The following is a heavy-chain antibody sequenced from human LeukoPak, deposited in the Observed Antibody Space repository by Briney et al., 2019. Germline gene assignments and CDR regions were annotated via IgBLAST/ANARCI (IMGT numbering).Heavy chain of an antibody. J-gene: IGHJ4*02. CDR2: IYYSGST. V-gene: IGHV4-59*08. D-gene: IGHD5-18*01. CDR3: ASWGSGYSYGYFDY. Sequence: PSETLSLTCTVSGGSISSYYWSWIRQPPGKGLEWIGYIYYSGSTNYNPSLKSRVTISVDTSKNQFSLKLSSVTAADTAVYYCASWGSGYSYGYFDYWGQGTLVTVSS. CDR1: GGSISSYY.